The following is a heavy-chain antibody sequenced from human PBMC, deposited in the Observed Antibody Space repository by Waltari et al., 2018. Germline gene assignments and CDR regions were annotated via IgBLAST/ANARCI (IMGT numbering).Heavy chain of an antibody. D-gene: IGHD6-19*01. CDR2: IYYSGST. V-gene: IGHV4-39*01. CDR1: GGSISSSRYY. Sequence: QLQLQESGPGLVQPSETMSLTCTVSGGSISSSRYYWGWHRQPPGKGRAWIGSIYYSGSTYYNPSLKIRVTIAVEPSKNQFSLKLSSVTAADTAVYYCARHVDEWAAGTGYYYYMDVWGKGTTVTVSS. CDR3: ARHVDEWAAGTGYYYYMDV. J-gene: IGHJ6*03.